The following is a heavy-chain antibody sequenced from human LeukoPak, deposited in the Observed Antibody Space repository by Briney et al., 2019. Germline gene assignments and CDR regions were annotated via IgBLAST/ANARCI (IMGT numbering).Heavy chain of an antibody. D-gene: IGHD5-12*01. CDR1: GGSFSGYY. CDR3: AREGIVAASYFDY. CDR2: INHSGST. J-gene: IGHJ4*02. Sequence: SETLSLTCAVYGGSFSGYYWIWIRQPPGKGLEWIGEINHSGSTNYNPSLKSRVTISVDTSKNQFSLKLSSVTAADTAVYYCAREGIVAASYFDYWGQGTLVTVSS. V-gene: IGHV4-34*01.